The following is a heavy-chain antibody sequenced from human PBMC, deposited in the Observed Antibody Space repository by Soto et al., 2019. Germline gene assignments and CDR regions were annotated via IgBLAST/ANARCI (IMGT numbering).Heavy chain of an antibody. CDR1: GGSISSFY. CDR2: IYATGTT. Sequence: SETLSLTCPVSGGSISSFYWSWIRKSAGKGLEWIGRIYATGTTDYNPSLKRRVMMSVDTSKKQFSLKLRSVTAADTAVYYCVRDGTKTLRDWFDPWGQGISVTVSS. D-gene: IGHD1-1*01. J-gene: IGHJ5*02. V-gene: IGHV4-4*07. CDR3: VRDGTKTLRDWFDP.